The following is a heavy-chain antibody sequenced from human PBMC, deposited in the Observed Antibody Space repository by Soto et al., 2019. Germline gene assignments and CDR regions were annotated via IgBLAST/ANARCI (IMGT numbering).Heavy chain of an antibody. Sequence: AASVKVSCKASGYTFTSYAMHWVRQAPGQRLEWMGWINAGNGNTKYSQKFQGRVTITRDTSASTAYMELSSLRSEDTAVYYCARDPGYSSGWYWYYWGQGTLVTVSS. D-gene: IGHD6-19*01. CDR3: ARDPGYSSGWYWYY. J-gene: IGHJ4*02. CDR2: INAGNGNT. V-gene: IGHV1-3*01. CDR1: GYTFTSYA.